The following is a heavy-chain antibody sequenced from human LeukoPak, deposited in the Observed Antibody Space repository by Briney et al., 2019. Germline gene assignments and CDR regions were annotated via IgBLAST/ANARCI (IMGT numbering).Heavy chain of an antibody. J-gene: IGHJ5*02. CDR3: ARDGNYYGSGSYGWFDP. D-gene: IGHD3-10*01. CDR2: INHSGST. V-gene: IGHV4-34*01. Sequence: SETLSLTCAVYGGSFSGYYWSWIRQPPGKGLEWIGEINHSGSTNYNPSLKSRVTMSVDTSKNQFSLKLSSVTAADTAVYYCARDGNYYGSGSYGWFDPWGQGTLVTVSS. CDR1: GGSFSGYY.